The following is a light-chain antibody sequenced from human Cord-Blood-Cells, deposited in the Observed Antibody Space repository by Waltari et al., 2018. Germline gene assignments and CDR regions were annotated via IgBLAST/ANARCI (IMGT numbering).Light chain of an antibody. V-gene: IGLV2-11*01. CDR3: CSYAGSYTFV. J-gene: IGLJ1*01. CDR1: SRDVGGYTY. Sequence: SALTQPRSVSGSPGQSATISCTGTSRDVGGYTYVSWYQQHPGKAPKLMIYDVSKRPSGVPDRFSGSKSGNTASLTISGLQAEDEADYYCCSYAGSYTFVFGTGTKVTVL. CDR2: DVS.